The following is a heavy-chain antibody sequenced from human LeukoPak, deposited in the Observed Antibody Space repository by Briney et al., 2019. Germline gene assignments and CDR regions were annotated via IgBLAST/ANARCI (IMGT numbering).Heavy chain of an antibody. Sequence: SETLSLTCTVSGGSISSYYWSWIRQPPGKGLEWIGYIYYSGSTNYNPSFKSRVTISVDTSKNQFSLKLSSVTAADTAVYYCARDSIRIAAGVGAFDIWGQGTMVTVSS. CDR1: GGSISSYY. J-gene: IGHJ3*02. CDR3: ARDSIRIAAGVGAFDI. V-gene: IGHV4-59*01. CDR2: IYYSGST. D-gene: IGHD6-25*01.